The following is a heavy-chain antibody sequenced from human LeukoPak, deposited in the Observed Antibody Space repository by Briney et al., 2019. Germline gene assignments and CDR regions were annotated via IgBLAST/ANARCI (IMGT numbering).Heavy chain of an antibody. CDR2: ISGSGGST. D-gene: IGHD2-8*01. CDR1: GFTFFNYA. CDR3: AKVTNGPYYFDY. V-gene: IGHV3-23*01. Sequence: GGSLRLSCAASGFTFFNYAMSWVRQAPGKGLEWVSGISGSGGSTYHGDSVKGRFTISRDNSENKVHLQMNSLRVEDTAVYYCAKVTNGPYYFDYWGQGTLVTVSS. J-gene: IGHJ4*02.